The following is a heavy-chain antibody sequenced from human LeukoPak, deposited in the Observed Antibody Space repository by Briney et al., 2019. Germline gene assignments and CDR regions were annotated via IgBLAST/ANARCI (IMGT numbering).Heavy chain of an antibody. D-gene: IGHD4-17*01. CDR3: ASVIPRQNYGDYDN. J-gene: IGHJ4*02. CDR1: GGSFSGYY. CDR2: IYYSGST. Sequence: SETLSLTCAVYGGSFSGYYWSWIRQPPGKGLEWIGYIYYSGSTYYNPSLKSRVTISVDTSKNQFSLKLSSVTAADTAVYYCASVIPRQNYGDYDNWGQGTLVTVSS. V-gene: IGHV4-34*09.